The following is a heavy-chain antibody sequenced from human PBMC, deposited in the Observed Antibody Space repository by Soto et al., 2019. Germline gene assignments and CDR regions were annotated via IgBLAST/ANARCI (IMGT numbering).Heavy chain of an antibody. J-gene: IGHJ4*02. CDR1: GGTFSSYA. CDR3: AGARIAAEDSDFDY. V-gene: IGHV1-69*06. CDR2: IIPIFGTA. D-gene: IGHD6-25*01. Sequence: QVQLGQSGAEVKKPGSSVKVCCKASGGTFSSYAISWVRQAPGQGLEWVGGIIPIFGTANYAQKFQGRVTITADKSTSRAYMELSTLSSKNTAVYYCAGARIAAEDSDFDYWVQGTLVTVTS.